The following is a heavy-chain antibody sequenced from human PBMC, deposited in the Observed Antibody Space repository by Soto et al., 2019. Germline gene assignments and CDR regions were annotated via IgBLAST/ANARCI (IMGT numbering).Heavy chain of an antibody. J-gene: IGHJ4*02. V-gene: IGHV1-69*06. CDR3: ASWRSYSGSYCFDY. CDR2: IVPMYDSV. D-gene: IGHD1-26*01. CDR1: GGTFNTYT. Sequence: QVQLVQSGAEVKKPGASVKVSCEASGGTFNTYTINWVRQAPGRGLEWVGQIVPMYDSVNYAENFQGRVTITAEKSTKTAYMELTSRRSEDTALYFCASWRSYSGSYCFDYWGQGTLVTVSS.